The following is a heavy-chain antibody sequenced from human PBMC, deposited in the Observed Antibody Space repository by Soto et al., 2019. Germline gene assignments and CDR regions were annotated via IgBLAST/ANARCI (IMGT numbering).Heavy chain of an antibody. CDR3: ATESPKGGSYSDY. V-gene: IGHV3-30*03. CDR1: GFSFSDHG. CDR2: ISFDGSNK. Sequence: QVQLVESGGNVVQPGRSLTLACAASGFSFSDHGMHWVRQAPGKGLEWVSVISFDGSNKFYADSVRGRFTISRDNSKNTLYLEMNSLRVDDTAVYYCATESPKGGSYSDYWGQGTLVTVSS. J-gene: IGHJ4*02. D-gene: IGHD3-10*01.